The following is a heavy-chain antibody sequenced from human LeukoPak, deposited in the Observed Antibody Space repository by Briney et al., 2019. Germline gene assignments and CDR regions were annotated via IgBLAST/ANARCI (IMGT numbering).Heavy chain of an antibody. Sequence: GGSLRLSCAASGFTFSSYGMHWVRQAPGKGLEWVAFIRYDGSNKYYADSVKGRFTISRDNSKNTLYLQMNSLGAEDTAVYYCAKDSIYDILTDYFDYWGQGTLVTVSS. V-gene: IGHV3-30*02. CDR3: AKDSIYDILTDYFDY. J-gene: IGHJ4*02. CDR1: GFTFSSYG. CDR2: IRYDGSNK. D-gene: IGHD3-9*01.